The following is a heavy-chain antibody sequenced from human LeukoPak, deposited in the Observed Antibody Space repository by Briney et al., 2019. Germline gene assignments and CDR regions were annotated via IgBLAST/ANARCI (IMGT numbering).Heavy chain of an antibody. Sequence: SETLSLTCTVSGYSIRSGYYWGWIRQPPGKGLEWIGSIYHSGSTYYNPSLKSRVTISVDTSKNQFSLKLSSVTAADTAVYYCAREGPPGDYDLIWGQGTMVTVSS. J-gene: IGHJ3*02. D-gene: IGHD3-22*01. CDR1: GYSIRSGYY. CDR2: IYHSGST. V-gene: IGHV4-38-2*02. CDR3: AREGPPGDYDLI.